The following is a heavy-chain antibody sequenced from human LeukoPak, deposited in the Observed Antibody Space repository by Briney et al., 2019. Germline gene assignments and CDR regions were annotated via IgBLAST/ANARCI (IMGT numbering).Heavy chain of an antibody. V-gene: IGHV4-4*02. CDR3: ARQSPVTAFDYGEYFDN. J-gene: IGHJ4*02. Sequence: PSETLSLTCTVSLDSTTSNFWSWVRQPPGKGLEWIGEIHRSGSPNYNPSLQSRVTISIDRSRNQIVLELSSVTAADTAVYYCARQSPVTAFDYGEYFDNWGRGTLVTVSS. CDR1: LDSTTSNF. CDR2: IHRSGSP. D-gene: IGHD4-17*01.